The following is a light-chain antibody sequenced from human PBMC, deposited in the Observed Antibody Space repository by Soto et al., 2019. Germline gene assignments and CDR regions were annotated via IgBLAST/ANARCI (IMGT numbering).Light chain of an antibody. J-gene: IGKJ1*01. CDR1: QSVSND. CDR3: QQYNVWPLT. Sequence: EIVMTQASGTLSVSPGERATLSCRASQSVSNDLAWIQQKPGQPPRLLIYGASTRATGIPARFSGSGSGTEFTLTISSLQPEDFAVYSCQQYNVWPLTFGQGTKV. CDR2: GAS. V-gene: IGKV3-15*01.